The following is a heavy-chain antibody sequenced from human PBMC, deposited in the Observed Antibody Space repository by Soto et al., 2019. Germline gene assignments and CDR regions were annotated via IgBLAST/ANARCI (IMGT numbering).Heavy chain of an antibody. V-gene: IGHV3-7*01. CDR3: ARDQGYLDY. CDR2: INQDGSEK. J-gene: IGHJ4*02. Sequence: GSLRLSCASSIFTFSSYWMSWVRQAPGKGLEWVANINQDGSEKFYLDSVKGRFTISRDNGKNSLYLQMNSLRAEDTAVYYCARDQGYLDYWGQGTLVTVSS. CDR1: IFTFSSYW. D-gene: IGHD2-2*01.